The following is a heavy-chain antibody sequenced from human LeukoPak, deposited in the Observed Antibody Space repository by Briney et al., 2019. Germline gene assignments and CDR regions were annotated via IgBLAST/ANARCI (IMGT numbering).Heavy chain of an antibody. V-gene: IGHV4-39*07. J-gene: IGHJ3*02. D-gene: IGHD1-7*01. CDR1: GGSISSSSYY. CDR3: ARDITGTSDAFDI. CDR2: IYYSGST. Sequence: PSETPSLTCTVSGGSISSSSYYWGWIRQPPGKGLEWIGSIYYSGSTNYNPSLKSRVTISVDTSKNQFSLKLSSVTAADTAVYYCARDITGTSDAFDIWGQGTMVTVSS.